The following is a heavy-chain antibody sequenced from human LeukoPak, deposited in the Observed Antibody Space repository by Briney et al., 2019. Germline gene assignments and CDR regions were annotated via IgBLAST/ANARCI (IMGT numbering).Heavy chain of an antibody. CDR1: GFTVSRNY. CDR2: IYSGDST. V-gene: IGHV3-53*01. D-gene: IGHD3-9*01. Sequence: GGSLRLSCAASGFTVSRNYMSWVRQAPGKGLECVSVIYSGDSTYYADSVKGRFTISRDNSKNTLYLQMNSLRAEGTAVYYCARVSNFDWLLSRNWFDPWGQGTLVTVSS. J-gene: IGHJ5*02. CDR3: ARVSNFDWLLSRNWFDP.